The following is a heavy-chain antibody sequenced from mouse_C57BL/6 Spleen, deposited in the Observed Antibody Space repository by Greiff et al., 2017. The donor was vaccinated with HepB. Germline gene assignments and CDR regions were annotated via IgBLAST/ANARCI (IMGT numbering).Heavy chain of an antibody. CDR3: ARERNPGFDY. CDR2: IFPGSGST. CDR1: GYTFTDYY. Sequence: VQLVESGPELVKPGASVKISCKASGYTFTDYYINWVKQRPGQGLEWIGWIFPGSGSTYYNEKFKGKATLTVDKSFSTAYMLLSSLTSEDSAVYFCARERNPGFDYWGQGTTLTVSS. J-gene: IGHJ2*01. V-gene: IGHV1-75*01.